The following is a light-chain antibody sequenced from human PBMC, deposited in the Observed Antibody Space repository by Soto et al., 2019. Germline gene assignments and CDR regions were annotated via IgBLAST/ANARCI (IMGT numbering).Light chain of an antibody. CDR1: QVISTS. Sequence: GESVTITCRASQVISTSLAWYQVKPGKAPKLLIYAASTLESGVPSRFSATVSGTEFSLTITSLQPEDSATYYCQQLRMYPSTFGGGTKVDIK. CDR3: QQLRMYPST. J-gene: IGKJ4*01. V-gene: IGKV1-9*01. CDR2: AAS.